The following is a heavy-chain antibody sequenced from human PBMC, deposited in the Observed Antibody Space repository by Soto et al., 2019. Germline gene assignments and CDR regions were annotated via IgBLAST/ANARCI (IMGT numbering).Heavy chain of an antibody. CDR3: AREPVGPDYAMDV. CDR1: GFDFSSYG. D-gene: IGHD1-26*01. CDR2: LGFDGGGR. V-gene: IGHV3-33*01. J-gene: IGHJ6*04. Sequence: QMQLVESGGGVVQPGTSLRLSCAASGFDFSSYGMHWVRQTPGKGLEWVAVLGFDGGGRYYADSVQGRFTISRDNSKKMLYLQLDSLRAGDTALYYCAREPVGPDYAMDVWGKGTTVTVSS.